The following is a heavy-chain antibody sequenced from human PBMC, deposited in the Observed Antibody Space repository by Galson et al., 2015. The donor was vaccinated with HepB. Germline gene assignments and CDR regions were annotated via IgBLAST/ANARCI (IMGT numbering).Heavy chain of an antibody. D-gene: IGHD1-26*01. CDR2: IIPILGIA. Sequence: SVKVSCKASGGTFSSYAISWVRQAPGQGLEWMGRIIPILGIANYAQKLQGRVTITADKSTSTAYMELSSLRSEDTAVYYCAREGGIVGARDAFDIWGQGTMVTVSS. V-gene: IGHV1-69*04. CDR3: AREGGIVGARDAFDI. CDR1: GGTFSSYA. J-gene: IGHJ3*02.